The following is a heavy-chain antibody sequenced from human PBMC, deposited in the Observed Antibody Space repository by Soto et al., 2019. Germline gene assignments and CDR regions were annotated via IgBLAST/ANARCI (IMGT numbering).Heavy chain of an antibody. CDR3: AKEGGLSGSYYISSSYYFDY. V-gene: IGHV3-74*01. J-gene: IGHJ4*02. CDR2: INSDGSSP. Sequence: PGGSLRLSCAASGFTFSNYWMHWVRQVPGEGLMWVSRINSDGSSPVYADSVKGRFTISRDNAKNTLYLQMNSLRAEDTSVYYCAKEGGLSGSYYISSSYYFDYWGQGTLVTVSS. D-gene: IGHD1-26*01. CDR1: GFTFSNYW.